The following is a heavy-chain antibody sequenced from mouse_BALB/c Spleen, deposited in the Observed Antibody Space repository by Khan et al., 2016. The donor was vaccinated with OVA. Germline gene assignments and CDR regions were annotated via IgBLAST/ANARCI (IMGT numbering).Heavy chain of an antibody. CDR2: ISYSGST. CDR1: GYSITSNYA. J-gene: IGHJ4*01. CDR3: ARQNYYGYAVDY. V-gene: IGHV3-2*02. D-gene: IGHD1-1*01. Sequence: QLEESGPGLVKPSQSLSLTCTVTGYSITSNYAWSWIRQFPGNKLEWMGYISYSGSTSYNPSLKSRISVTRDTSENQFFLQLNSVTTEDTTTYYCARQNYYGYAVDYWGQGTSVTVSS.